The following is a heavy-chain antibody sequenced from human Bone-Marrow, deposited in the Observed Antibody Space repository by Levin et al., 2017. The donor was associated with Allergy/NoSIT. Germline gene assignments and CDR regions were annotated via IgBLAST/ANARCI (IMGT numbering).Heavy chain of an antibody. D-gene: IGHD2-2*01. J-gene: IGHJ6*02. V-gene: IGHV3-21*01. CDR2: ISSSSSYI. CDR3: ARDRRRYCSSSYYYGMDV. CDR1: GFTFSSYS. Sequence: GGSLRLSCAASGFTFSSYSMNWVRQAPGKGLEWVSSISSSSSYIYYADSVKGRFTISRDNAKNSLYLQMNSLRAEDTAVYYCARDRRRYCSSSYYYGMDVWGQGTTVTVSS.